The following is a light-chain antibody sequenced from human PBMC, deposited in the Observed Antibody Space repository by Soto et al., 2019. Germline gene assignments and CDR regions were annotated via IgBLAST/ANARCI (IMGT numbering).Light chain of an antibody. V-gene: IGKV1-13*02. CDR1: QGISSA. CDR3: QQFNSYPRT. CDR2: DAS. Sequence: AIQLTQSPSSLSASVGDRVTITCRASQGISSALAWYQQKPGKAPKLLIYDASSLESGVPSRFRDSGSGTDFTLTISSLQPEDFATYYCQQFNSYPRTFGPGTKVDIK. J-gene: IGKJ3*01.